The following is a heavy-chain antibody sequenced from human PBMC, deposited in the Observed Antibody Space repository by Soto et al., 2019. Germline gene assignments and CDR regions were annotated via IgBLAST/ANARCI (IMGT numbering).Heavy chain of an antibody. CDR2: ISAYNGNT. Sequence: ASVKVSCQASGYTFTSYGISWVRQAPGQGLEWMGWISAYNGNTNYAQKLQGRVTMTTDTSTSTAYMELRSLRSDDTAVYYCARGGRWGGATAFTGIDYWGQGTLVTVSS. CDR3: ARGGRWGGATAFTGIDY. V-gene: IGHV1-18*04. D-gene: IGHD1-26*01. CDR1: GYTFTSYG. J-gene: IGHJ4*02.